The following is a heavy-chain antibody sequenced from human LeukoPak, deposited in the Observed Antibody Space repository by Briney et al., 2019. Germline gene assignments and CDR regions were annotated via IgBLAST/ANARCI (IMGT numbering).Heavy chain of an antibody. CDR1: GFTFSNAW. J-gene: IGHJ4*02. V-gene: IGHV3-74*01. Sequence: GGSLRLSCATSGFTFSNAWMNWVRQAPGKGLVWVSRIASDGSSTTYADSVKGRFSISRDNAKNTLYLQMNSLRVEDTAVYYCARGRPHGNDYRGQGTLVTVSS. CDR2: IASDGSST. CDR3: ARGRPHGNDY. D-gene: IGHD4-23*01.